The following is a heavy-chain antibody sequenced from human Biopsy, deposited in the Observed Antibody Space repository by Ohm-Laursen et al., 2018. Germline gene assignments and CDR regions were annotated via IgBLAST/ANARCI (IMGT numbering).Heavy chain of an antibody. CDR2: TYKGGNT. V-gene: IGHV4-4*07. CDR1: GASITSYY. CDR3: ARDLPSSYYYAMDV. Sequence: TLSLTCAVSGASITSYYWSWIRQPAGKGLEWIGHTYKGGNTNHNPSLKSRVSMSVDTSKNQLSMTLRSVTAADTAVYYCARDLPSSYYYAMDVWGQGTTVTVSS. J-gene: IGHJ6*02.